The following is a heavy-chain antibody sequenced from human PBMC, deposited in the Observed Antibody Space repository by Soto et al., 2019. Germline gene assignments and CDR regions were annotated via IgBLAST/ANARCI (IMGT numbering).Heavy chain of an antibody. V-gene: IGHV1-46*01. D-gene: IGHD1-1*01. CDR2: LNPTDGTT. J-gene: IGHJ5*02. CDR1: GFSFTNYY. Sequence: ASVKVSCEASGFSFTNYYMHWVRQAPGQGLEWMGILNPTDGTTTYAEKFRGRVTMTRDTSTSTVYLELSSLTSEDTAVFYCARAPPNDGWFDPWGQGTLVTVSS. CDR3: ARAPPNDGWFDP.